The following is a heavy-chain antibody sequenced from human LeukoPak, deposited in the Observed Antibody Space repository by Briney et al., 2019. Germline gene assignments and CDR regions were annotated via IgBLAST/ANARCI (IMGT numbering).Heavy chain of an antibody. CDR2: ISAYNGNT. CDR1: GYTFTSYG. J-gene: IGHJ5*02. D-gene: IGHD5-18*01. CDR3: ARGTAMVTENWFDP. V-gene: IGHV1-18*01. Sequence: ASVKVSCKASGYTFTSYGISWVRQAPGQGLEWKGWISAYNGNTNYAQKLQGRVTMTTDTSTSTAYMELRSLRSDDTAVYYCARGTAMVTENWFDPWGQGTLVTVSS.